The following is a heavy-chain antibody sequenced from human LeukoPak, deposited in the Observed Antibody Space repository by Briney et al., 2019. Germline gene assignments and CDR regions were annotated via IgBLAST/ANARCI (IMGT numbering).Heavy chain of an antibody. V-gene: IGHV3-64D*09. Sequence: PGGSLRLSCAASGFTFSSYAMRWVRQAPGKGLEYVSAISDSGGSTYYADSVKSRFTISRDNSKNTLYLQMSSLRAEDTAVYFCVRGYSFGPYGMDVWGQGTTVTVSS. CDR3: VRGYSFGPYGMDV. CDR1: GFTFSSYA. J-gene: IGHJ6*02. D-gene: IGHD2-15*01. CDR2: ISDSGGST.